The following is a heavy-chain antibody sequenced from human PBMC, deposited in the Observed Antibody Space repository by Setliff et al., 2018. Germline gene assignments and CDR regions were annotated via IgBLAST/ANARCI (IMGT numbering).Heavy chain of an antibody. CDR1: GGSISDSS. V-gene: IGHV4-4*08. CDR3: ARERGFAGYYGSWTHQSFDL. J-gene: IGHJ5*02. D-gene: IGHD3-10*01. Sequence: PSETLSLTCTVSGGSISDSSWSWIRQPPGKGLEWIGCISSIGNTYYNPSLGSRLTISADTSNHQFSLNLISVTAADTAVYYCARERGFAGYYGSWTHQSFDLWGQGSLVTVSS. CDR2: ISSIGNT.